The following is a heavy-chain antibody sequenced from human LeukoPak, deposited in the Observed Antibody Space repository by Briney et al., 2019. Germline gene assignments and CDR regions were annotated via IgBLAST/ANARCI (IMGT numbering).Heavy chain of an antibody. D-gene: IGHD2/OR15-2a*01. J-gene: IGHJ5*02. Sequence: SETLSLTCTVSGGSISPYYWSWIRQPPGKGLEYIGYIYYSGSTNYNPSLKSRVTISLDTSKNQFSLKLSSVTAADTAVYYCARDVFFRAHNWFDPWGQGTLVTVSS. CDR2: IYYSGST. CDR3: ARDVFFRAHNWFDP. CDR1: GGSISPYY. V-gene: IGHV4-59*01.